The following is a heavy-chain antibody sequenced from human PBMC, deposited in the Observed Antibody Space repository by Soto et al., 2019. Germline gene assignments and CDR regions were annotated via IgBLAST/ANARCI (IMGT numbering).Heavy chain of an antibody. V-gene: IGHV1-69*08. CDR1: GATFNDYT. D-gene: IGHD2-15*01. CDR2: VIPLLDAS. Sequence: QVQLVQSGAEVKKPGSSVRISCAASGATFNDYTFTWVRRAPGQGLEWVGRVIPLLDASNYAEKFQDRVIITANISTSTVYIELRGLKAEDSAIYYWAGEKSQMTQDRMGFYYYMDVWGKGTTVTVSS. CDR3: AGEKSQMTQDRMGFYYYMDV. J-gene: IGHJ6*03.